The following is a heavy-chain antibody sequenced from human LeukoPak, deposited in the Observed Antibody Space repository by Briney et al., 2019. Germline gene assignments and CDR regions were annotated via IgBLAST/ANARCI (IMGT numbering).Heavy chain of an antibody. CDR2: ISGRSSHV. CDR1: GFSFSDYD. D-gene: IGHD3-16*01. J-gene: IGHJ1*01. Sequence: PGGSLRLSCSASGFSFSDYDMNWVRRAPGKGLEWVSAISGRSSHVYYGESVKGRFTISRDNAKNSLYLQLDSLGVEDTAVYYCGRAFPPLRTSSAGDLWGQGTLVTVSS. V-gene: IGHV3-21*01. CDR3: GRAFPPLRTSSAGDL.